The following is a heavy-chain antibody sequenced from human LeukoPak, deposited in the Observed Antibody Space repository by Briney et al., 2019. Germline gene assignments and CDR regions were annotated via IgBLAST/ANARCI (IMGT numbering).Heavy chain of an antibody. CDR2: IYSGGST. Sequence: GGSLRLSCAASGFIVSSNYMSWVRQAPGKGLEWVSVIYSGGSTYYADSVKGRFTISRDNSKNTLYLQMSSLRAEDTAVYYCARKGDSGSYLDFWGQGTLVTVSS. CDR3: ARKGDSGSYLDF. CDR1: GFIVSSNY. V-gene: IGHV3-66*01. J-gene: IGHJ4*02. D-gene: IGHD1-26*01.